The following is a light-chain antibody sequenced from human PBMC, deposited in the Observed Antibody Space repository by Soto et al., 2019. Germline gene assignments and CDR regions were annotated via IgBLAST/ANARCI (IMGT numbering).Light chain of an antibody. Sequence: ETVLTQSPDTLSVSPGERATLSCRTSQSVSNNLAWYHQKPGQAPRLLIYDASNRATGIPARFSGSGSGTDFTLTISSLEPEDFAVYYCQQRSNWPPWTFGQGTKVDIK. V-gene: IGKV3-11*01. CDR2: DAS. J-gene: IGKJ1*01. CDR3: QQRSNWPPWT. CDR1: QSVSNN.